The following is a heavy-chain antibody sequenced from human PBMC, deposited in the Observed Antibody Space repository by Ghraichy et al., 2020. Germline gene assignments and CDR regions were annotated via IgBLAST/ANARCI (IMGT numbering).Heavy chain of an antibody. J-gene: IGHJ6*02. Sequence: SETLSLTCAVYGGSFSGYYWSWIRQPPGKGLEWIGESNHSGSTNYNPSLKSRVTISVDTSKNQFSLKLSSVTAADTAVYYCARLRYFDWPAGVDVWGQGTTVTVSS. CDR2: SNHSGST. CDR1: GGSFSGYY. V-gene: IGHV4-34*01. D-gene: IGHD3-9*01. CDR3: ARLRYFDWPAGVDV.